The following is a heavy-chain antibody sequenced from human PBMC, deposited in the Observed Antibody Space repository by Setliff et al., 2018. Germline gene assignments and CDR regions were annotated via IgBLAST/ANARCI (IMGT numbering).Heavy chain of an antibody. J-gene: IGHJ5*02. Sequence: ASVKVSCKASGGTFNSYAISWVRQAPGQGLEWMGGIIPIFGSANYARKFQGRVTVTADESTSTAYMELSSLRSDDTALYFCAKTKGFVDGWLDPWGQGTLVTVSS. CDR1: GGTFNSYA. V-gene: IGHV1-69*13. CDR2: IIPIFGSA. D-gene: IGHD1-1*01. CDR3: AKTKGFVDGWLDP.